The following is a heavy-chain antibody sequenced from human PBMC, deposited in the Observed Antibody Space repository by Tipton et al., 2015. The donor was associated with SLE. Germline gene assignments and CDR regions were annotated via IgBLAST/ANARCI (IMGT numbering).Heavy chain of an antibody. CDR2: LYTRGST. CDR1: GGSITSYF. V-gene: IGHV4-4*08. CDR3: ARLHGYSYGLNWFDP. D-gene: IGHD5-18*01. J-gene: IGHJ5*02. Sequence: TLSLTCTVSGGSITSYFWTWIRQPPGKGLEWIGYLYTRGSTNYNASLKSRVTISGDTSKNQFSLKLSSVTAADTAVYYCARLHGYSYGLNWFDPWGQGTLISVSS.